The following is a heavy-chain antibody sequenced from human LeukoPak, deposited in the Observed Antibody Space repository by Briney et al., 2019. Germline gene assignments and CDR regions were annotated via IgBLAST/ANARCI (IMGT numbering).Heavy chain of an antibody. CDR1: GFTVSSNY. D-gene: IGHD3-22*01. Sequence: PGGSLRLSCAASGFTVSSNYMSWVRQAPGKGLEWVSIIYSGGSSYYADSVEGRITISRDNSKNTLYLQMNSLRAEDTAVYYCAKSPTYYYDSSGYYFDYWGQGTLVTVSS. J-gene: IGHJ4*02. CDR3: AKSPTYYYDSSGYYFDY. CDR2: IYSGGSS. V-gene: IGHV3-53*01.